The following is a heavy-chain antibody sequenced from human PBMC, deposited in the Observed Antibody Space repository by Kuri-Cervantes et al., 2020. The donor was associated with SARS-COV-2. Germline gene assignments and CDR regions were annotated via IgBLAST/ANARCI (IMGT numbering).Heavy chain of an antibody. V-gene: IGHV3-7*01. CDR3: ARAYQPLY. J-gene: IGHJ4*02. CDR1: GFTFSSYA. Sequence: GGSLRLSCAASGFTFSSYAMSWVRQAPGKGLEWVANIKQDGSEKYYVDSVKGRFTISRDSAKNSLYLQMNSLRAEDTAVYYCARAYQPLYWGQGTLVTVSS. CDR2: IKQDGSEK.